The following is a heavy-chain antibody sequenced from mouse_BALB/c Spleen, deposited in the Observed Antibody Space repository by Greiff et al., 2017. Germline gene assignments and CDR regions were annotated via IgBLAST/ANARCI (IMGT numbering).Heavy chain of an antibody. CDR3: ARPNYGYDAWFAY. CDR1: GFAFSSYD. V-gene: IGHV5-12-1*01. CDR2: ISSGGGST. Sequence: DVMLVESGGGLVKPGGSLKLSCAASGFAFSSYDMSWVRQTPEKRLEWVAYISSGGGSTYYPDTVKGRFTISRDNAKNTLYLQMSSLKSEDTAMYYCARPNYGYDAWFAYWGQGTLVTVSA. D-gene: IGHD2-2*01. J-gene: IGHJ3*01.